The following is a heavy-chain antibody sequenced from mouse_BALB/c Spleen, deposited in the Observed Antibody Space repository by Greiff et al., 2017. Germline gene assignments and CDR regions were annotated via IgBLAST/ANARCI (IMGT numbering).Heavy chain of an antibody. CDR3: ANYYGSSYWFAY. CDR1: GYSITSDYA. J-gene: IGHJ3*01. V-gene: IGHV3-2*02. CDR2: ISYSGST. Sequence: EVKVEESGPGLVKPSQSLSLTCTVTGYSITSDYAWNWIRQFPGNKLEWMGYISYSGSTSYNPSLKSRISITRDTSKNQFFLQLNSVTTEDTATYYCANYYGSSYWFAYWGQGTLVTVSA. D-gene: IGHD1-1*01.